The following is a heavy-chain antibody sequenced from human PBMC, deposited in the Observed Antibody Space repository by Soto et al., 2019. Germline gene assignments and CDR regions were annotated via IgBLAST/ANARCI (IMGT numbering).Heavy chain of an antibody. CDR1: GGSITSHTHY. CDR3: ATYDYSDFYFDD. V-gene: IGHV4-31*03. J-gene: IGHJ4*02. D-gene: IGHD4-17*01. CDR2: IYFRGTT. Sequence: QVQLQESGPGLVKPSQTLSLTCTVSGGSITSHTHYWSWIRQHPGKGLEWIGNIYFRGTTYYNPSLESRAIISVDTSKNQFSLSLTSVTAADTAVYFCATYDYSDFYFDDWGQGTLVSVSS.